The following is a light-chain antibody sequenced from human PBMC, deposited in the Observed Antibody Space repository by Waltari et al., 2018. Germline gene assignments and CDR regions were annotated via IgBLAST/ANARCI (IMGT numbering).Light chain of an antibody. V-gene: IGKV1-16*01. J-gene: IGKJ4*01. CDR3: QQFDAYPLP. CDR2: SVS. CDR1: EGITTY. Sequence: WRASEGITTYLVWCQQKPGKAPNVLIYSVSTLQSGVPSRFSGSGSGTAFTLTISSLQPEDFATYYWQQFDAYPLPFGGGTKVEIK.